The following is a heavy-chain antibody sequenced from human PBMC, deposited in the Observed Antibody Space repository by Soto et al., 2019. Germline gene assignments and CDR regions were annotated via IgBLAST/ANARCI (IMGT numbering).Heavy chain of an antibody. V-gene: IGHV3-53*01. CDR2: IYSGGST. CDR1: GFTVSSNY. Sequence: GGSLRLSCAASGFTVSSNYMSWARQAPGKGLEWVSVIYSGGSTYYADSVKGRFTISRDNSKNTLYLQMNSLRAEDTAVYYCAREGPENVLRFLEWSSRYYYGMDVWGQGTTVTVSS. D-gene: IGHD3-3*01. J-gene: IGHJ6*02. CDR3: AREGPENVLRFLEWSSRYYYGMDV.